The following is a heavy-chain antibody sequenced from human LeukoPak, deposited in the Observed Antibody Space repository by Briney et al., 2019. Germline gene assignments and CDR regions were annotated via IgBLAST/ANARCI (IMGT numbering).Heavy chain of an antibody. CDR1: GFTFSNHG. J-gene: IGHJ4*02. V-gene: IGHV3-23*01. CDR2: ISDDGRNT. Sequence: GGSLRLSCAASGFTFSNHGMTWVRQAPGKGLEWVSAISDDGRNTYYADSVRGHFTISRDNSKRTLYLQMNSLRVDDTAIYYCAKRVPYSSSSAYLDSWGQGTLVTVSS. CDR3: AKRVPYSSSSAYLDS. D-gene: IGHD6-6*01.